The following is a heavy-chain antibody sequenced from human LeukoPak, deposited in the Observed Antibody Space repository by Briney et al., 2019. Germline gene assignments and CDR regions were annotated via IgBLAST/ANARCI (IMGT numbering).Heavy chain of an antibody. J-gene: IGHJ4*02. Sequence: GGSRRLSCAASGFTYSNYAMSWVRQAPGKGLEWVSDISGSADNTYYADSVKGRFTISRDNSKNTLYLQMNSLRAEDTAVYYCAKRAAFSFDYWGQGTLVTVSS. CDR1: GFTYSNYA. D-gene: IGHD6-25*01. CDR3: AKRAAFSFDY. CDR2: ISGSADNT. V-gene: IGHV3-23*01.